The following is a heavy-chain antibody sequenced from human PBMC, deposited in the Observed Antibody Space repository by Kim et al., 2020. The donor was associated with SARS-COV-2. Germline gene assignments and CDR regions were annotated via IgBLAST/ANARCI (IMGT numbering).Heavy chain of an antibody. CDR3: ARGGLPDYYGSGRYWFDP. CDR2: MNPNSGNT. Sequence: ASVKVSCKASGYTFTSYDINWVRQATGQGLEWMGWMNPNSGNTGYAQKFQGRVTMTRNTSISTAYMELSSLRSEDTAVYYCARGGLPDYYGSGRYWFDPWGQGTLVTVSS. CDR1: GYTFTSYD. J-gene: IGHJ5*02. D-gene: IGHD3-10*01. V-gene: IGHV1-8*01.